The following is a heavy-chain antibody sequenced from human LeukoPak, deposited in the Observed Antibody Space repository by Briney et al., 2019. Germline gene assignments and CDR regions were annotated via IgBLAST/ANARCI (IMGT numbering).Heavy chain of an antibody. CDR3: ARDRTKGSRAFDI. CDR2: IYYSGST. D-gene: IGHD2-8*01. CDR1: GVSISSYY. Sequence: SETLSLTCTVSGVSISSYYWSWIRQPPGKGLEWIGYIYYSGSTNYNPSLKSRVTISVDTSKNQFSLKLSSVTAADTAVYYCARDRTKGSRAFDIWGQGTMVTVSS. V-gene: IGHV4-59*01. J-gene: IGHJ3*02.